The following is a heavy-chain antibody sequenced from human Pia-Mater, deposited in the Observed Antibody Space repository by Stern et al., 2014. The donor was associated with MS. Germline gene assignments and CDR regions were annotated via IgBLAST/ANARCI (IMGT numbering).Heavy chain of an antibody. D-gene: IGHD6-19*01. J-gene: IGHJ4*02. Sequence: VQLVESGGGVVQPGRSLRLSCAASGFTFSSYGMHWVRQAPGKGLEWVAVIWSDGSNKYYADSVKGRFTISRDNSKNTLYLQMNSLRAEDTAVYYCARENQRWLEPLYYFDYWGQGTLVTVSS. CDR1: GFTFSSYG. CDR3: ARENQRWLEPLYYFDY. V-gene: IGHV3-33*01. CDR2: IWSDGSNK.